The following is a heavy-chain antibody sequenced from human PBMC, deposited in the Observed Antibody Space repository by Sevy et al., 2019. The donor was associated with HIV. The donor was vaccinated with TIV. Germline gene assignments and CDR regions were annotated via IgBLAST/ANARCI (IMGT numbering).Heavy chain of an antibody. CDR2: MNPNSGKT. V-gene: IGHV1-8*01. CDR1: GYTFTSYD. J-gene: IGHJ6*02. CDR3: ARGYCSGDACYGEGMDV. D-gene: IGHD2-15*01. Sequence: ASVKVSCRSSGYTFTSYDINWVRQPIGQGLEGMGWMNPNSGKTGFAQRFQGRLSMTRDTSINTAYMELSSLSSEDTAVYYGARGYCSGDACYGEGMDVWGQGTTVTVSS.